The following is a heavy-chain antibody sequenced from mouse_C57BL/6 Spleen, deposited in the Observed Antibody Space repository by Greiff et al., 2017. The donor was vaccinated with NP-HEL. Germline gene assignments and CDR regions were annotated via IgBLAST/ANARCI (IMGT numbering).Heavy chain of an antibody. CDR1: GYTFTSYW. V-gene: IGHV1-69*01. CDR3: ARSDDGYYEGGFDV. D-gene: IGHD2-3*01. Sequence: QVQLQQPGAELVMPGASVKLSCKASGYTFTSYWMHWVKQRPGQGLEWIGEIDPSDSYTNYNQKFKGKSTLTVDKSSSTAYMQLSSLTSEDSAVYYCARSDDGYYEGGFDVWGTGTTVTVSS. J-gene: IGHJ1*03. CDR2: IDPSDSYT.